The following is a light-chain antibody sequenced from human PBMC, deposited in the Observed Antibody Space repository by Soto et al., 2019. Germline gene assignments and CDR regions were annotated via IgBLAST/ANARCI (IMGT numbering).Light chain of an antibody. CDR2: EVS. J-gene: IGLJ1*01. CDR1: SSDVGGYYY. V-gene: IGLV2-8*01. CDR3: SSYAGTNTTYV. Sequence: QSALTQPPSASGSPGQSVTISCTGTSSDVGGYYYVSWYQQHPGKAPKLMIYEVSKRPSGVPDRFSGSKSGNTASLTVSGLQAEDEADYYCSSYAGTNTTYVFGTGTKLTV.